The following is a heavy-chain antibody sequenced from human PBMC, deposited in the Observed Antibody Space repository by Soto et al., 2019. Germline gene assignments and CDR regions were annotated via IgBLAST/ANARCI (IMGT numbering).Heavy chain of an antibody. CDR3: ARARGAAGTLNWFDP. V-gene: IGHV4-59*01. J-gene: IGHJ5*02. Sequence: SETLSLTCTVSGGSISSYYWSWIRQPPGKGLEWIGYIYYSGSTNYNPSLKSRVAISVDTSKNQFSLKLSSVTAADTAVYYCARARGAAGTLNWFDPWGQGTLVTVSS. CDR2: IYYSGST. CDR1: GGSISSYY. D-gene: IGHD6-13*01.